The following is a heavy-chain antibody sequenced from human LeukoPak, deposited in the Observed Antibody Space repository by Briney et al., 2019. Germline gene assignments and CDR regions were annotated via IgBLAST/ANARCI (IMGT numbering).Heavy chain of an antibody. Sequence: PSETLSLTCAVSGGSFSGYYWSWIRQPPGKGLEWIGEINHSGSTNYNPSLKSRGTISVDTSKNKFSLKLRAVTAADTAVHYCARVRCSGGSCYGGYFDYWRQGTLVTVSS. V-gene: IGHV4-34*01. CDR1: GGSFSGYY. D-gene: IGHD2-15*01. CDR3: ARVRCSGGSCYGGYFDY. CDR2: INHSGST. J-gene: IGHJ4*02.